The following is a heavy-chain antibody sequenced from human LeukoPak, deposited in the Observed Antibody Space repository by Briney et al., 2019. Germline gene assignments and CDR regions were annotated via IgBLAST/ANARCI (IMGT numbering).Heavy chain of an antibody. CDR2: IKQDGSEK. V-gene: IGHV3-7*01. CDR1: GFTFSSYW. J-gene: IGHJ4*02. Sequence: GGSLRLSCAASGFTFSSYWMSWVRQAPGKGLEWVANIKQDGSEKYYVDSVKGRFTISRDNAKNSLYLQMNSLRAEDTAVYYCARAYYDSSGYSLLTNWGQGTLVTVSS. D-gene: IGHD3-22*01. CDR3: ARAYYDSSGYSLLTN.